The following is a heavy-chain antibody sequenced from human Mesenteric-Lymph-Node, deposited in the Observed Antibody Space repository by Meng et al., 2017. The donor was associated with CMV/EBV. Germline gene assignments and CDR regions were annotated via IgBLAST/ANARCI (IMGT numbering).Heavy chain of an antibody. D-gene: IGHD5-18*01. J-gene: IGHJ6*02. V-gene: IGHV4-39*01. CDR3: ARRAYSYATGNYYYYGMDV. CDR1: GFTFSSYW. Sequence: ESLKISCTASGFTFSSYWMTWVRQTPGKGLEWIGSIYYSGSTYYNPSLKSRVTISVDTSKNQFSLKLSSVTAADTAVYYCARRAYSYATGNYYYYGMDVWGQGTTVTVSS. CDR2: IYYSGST.